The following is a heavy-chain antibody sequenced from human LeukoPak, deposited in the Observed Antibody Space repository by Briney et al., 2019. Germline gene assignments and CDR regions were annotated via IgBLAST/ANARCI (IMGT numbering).Heavy chain of an antibody. D-gene: IGHD2-2*01. J-gene: IGHJ4*02. CDR2: IYPGDSDT. CDR1: GYSFTSYW. Sequence: GESLKISCKGSGYSFTSYWIGWVRQMPGKGLEWMGIIYPGDSDTRYSPSSQGQVTISADKSISTAYLQWSSLKASDTAMYYCARREDCSSTSCGDFDYWGQGTLVTVSS. V-gene: IGHV5-51*01. CDR3: ARREDCSSTSCGDFDY.